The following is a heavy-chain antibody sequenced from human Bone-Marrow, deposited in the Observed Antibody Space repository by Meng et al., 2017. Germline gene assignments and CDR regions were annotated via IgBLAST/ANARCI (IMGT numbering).Heavy chain of an antibody. CDR3: ARDEGSYSDY. J-gene: IGHJ4*02. CDR2: IDPKSDNT. Sequence: QVQLVQSGSELKNPGASVKVSCKASGYTFTSYAMSWVRQAPGQGLEWMGRIDPKSDNTHYAQKFQGRVTMTRDTSISTAYMELSGLRSDDTAVYYCARDEGSYSDYWGQGTLVTVSS. V-gene: IGHV1-2*06. D-gene: IGHD1-26*01. CDR1: GYTFTSYA.